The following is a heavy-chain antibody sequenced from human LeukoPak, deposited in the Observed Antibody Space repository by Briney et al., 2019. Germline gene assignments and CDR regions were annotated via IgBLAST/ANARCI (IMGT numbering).Heavy chain of an antibody. CDR3: ARDRIYSGYDY. V-gene: IGHV3-23*01. J-gene: IGHJ4*02. CDR1: GFTFSSHG. Sequence: GGSLRLSCAASGFTFSSHGMNWVRQAPGKGLEWVSGIRGDGVTTYYADSVKGRFTISRDNSKNTLYLQMNSLRAEDTAVYYCARDRIYSGYDYWGQGTLVTVSS. D-gene: IGHD5-12*01. CDR2: IRGDGVTT.